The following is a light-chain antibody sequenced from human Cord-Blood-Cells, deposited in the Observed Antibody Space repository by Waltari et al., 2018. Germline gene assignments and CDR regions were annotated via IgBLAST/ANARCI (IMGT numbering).Light chain of an antibody. CDR3: QQYNSYSGT. CDR2: DAS. Sequence: DIQMTQSPSTLSASVGDRVTITCRASQSISSWLAWYQQKPGKAPKLLIYDASSLESGVPSRFSGSGAGTEFTLTISSLQADDFATYYCQQYNSYSGTFGQGTKVEIK. J-gene: IGKJ1*01. CDR1: QSISSW. V-gene: IGKV1-5*01.